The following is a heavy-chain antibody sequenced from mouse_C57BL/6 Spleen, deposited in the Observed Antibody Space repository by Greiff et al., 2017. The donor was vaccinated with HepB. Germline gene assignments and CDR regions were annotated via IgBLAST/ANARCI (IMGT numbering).Heavy chain of an antibody. Sequence: VQLQQSGPELVKPGASVKISCKASGYAFSSSWMNWVKQRPGKGLEWIGRIYPGDGDTNYNGKFKGKATLTADKSSSTAYMQLSSLTSEDSAAYFCAKGLRGGSFDYWGQGTTLTVSS. V-gene: IGHV1-82*01. CDR2: IYPGDGDT. J-gene: IGHJ2*01. D-gene: IGHD2-2*01. CDR1: GYAFSSSW. CDR3: AKGLRGGSFDY.